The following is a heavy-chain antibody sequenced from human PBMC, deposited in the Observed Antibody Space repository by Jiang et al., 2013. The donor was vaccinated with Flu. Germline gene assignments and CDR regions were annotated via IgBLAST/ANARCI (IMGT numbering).Heavy chain of an antibody. J-gene: IGHJ4*02. V-gene: IGHV4-59*01. CDR1: GGYISSYY. Sequence: GLVKPSEALSFTCTVSGGYISSYYWSWIRQPPGKGLEWIGYIYYSGSTNYNPSLKSRVSISVDTSKNQFSLKLSSVTAADTAVYYCARSDGYKPEFDYWGQGTLVTVSS. CDR2: IYYSGST. D-gene: IGHD5-24*01. CDR3: ARSDGYKPEFDY.